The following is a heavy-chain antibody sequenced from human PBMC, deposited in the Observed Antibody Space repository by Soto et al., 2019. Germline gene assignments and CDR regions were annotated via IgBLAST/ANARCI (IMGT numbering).Heavy chain of an antibody. D-gene: IGHD3-16*01. Sequence: VKVSCKALGNTFTYRYLHWVRQAPGQALEWMGWITPFSGDVHYAQRFQERVTITRDRSINTAYMQMSSLRSEDTAIYFCASGGAGSGPFTWELPDHWGQGTLVTVSS. CDR1: GNTFTYRY. V-gene: IGHV1-45*02. J-gene: IGHJ4*02. CDR3: ASGGAGSGPFTWELPDH. CDR2: ITPFSGDV.